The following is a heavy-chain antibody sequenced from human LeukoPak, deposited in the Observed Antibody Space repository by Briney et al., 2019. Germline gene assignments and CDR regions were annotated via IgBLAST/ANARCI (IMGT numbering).Heavy chain of an antibody. D-gene: IGHD3-10*01. CDR1: GFTFSTYV. Sequence: PGGSLRLSCAASGFTFSTYVMRWVRQAPGKGLEWVSGISASGGSTYYADSVKGRFTIPRDNSKNTLYLQMNSLGAGDTAIYYCAKGGPPRDYYFDYWGQGSLVTVSS. CDR2: ISASGGST. V-gene: IGHV3-23*01. J-gene: IGHJ4*02. CDR3: AKGGPPRDYYFDY.